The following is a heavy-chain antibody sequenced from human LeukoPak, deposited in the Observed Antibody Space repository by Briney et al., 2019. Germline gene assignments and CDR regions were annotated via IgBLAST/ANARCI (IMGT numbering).Heavy chain of an antibody. V-gene: IGHV4-34*01. D-gene: IGHD3-22*01. CDR2: INHSGST. CDR1: GGSFSGYH. J-gene: IGHJ4*02. Sequence: SETLSLTCAVYGGSFSGYHWSWIRQPPGKGLEWIGEINHSGSTNYNPSLKSRVTISVDTSKNQFSLKLSSVTAADTAVYYCARSSTKTYYYDSSGYCNWGQGTLVTVSS. CDR3: ARSSTKTYYYDSSGYCN.